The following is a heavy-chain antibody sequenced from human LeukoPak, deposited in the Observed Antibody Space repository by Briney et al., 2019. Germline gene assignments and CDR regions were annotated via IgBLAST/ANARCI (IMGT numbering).Heavy chain of an antibody. V-gene: IGHV4-59*01. J-gene: IGHJ4*02. CDR2: IYYSGST. D-gene: IGHD6-13*01. Sequence: PSETLSLTCSVSGGSISSYYWSWIRQPPGKGLEWIGYIYYSGSTNYNPSLKSRVTISVDTSENQLFLKLSSVTAADTALYYCARAHTSSWYMDYWGQGTLVTVSS. CDR3: ARAHTSSWYMDY. CDR1: GGSISSYY.